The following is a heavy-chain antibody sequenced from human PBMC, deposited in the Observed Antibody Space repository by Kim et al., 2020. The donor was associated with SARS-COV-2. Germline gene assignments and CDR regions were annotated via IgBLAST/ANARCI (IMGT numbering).Heavy chain of an antibody. CDR2: ISSSSNSI. V-gene: IGHV3-48*04. CDR1: GFTFSSYS. CDR3: ARDPFGSGSYYFDS. Sequence: GGSLRLSCGASGFTFSSYSMNWARQAPGKGLEWVSYISSSSNSIYYADSVKGRFTVSRDNAQNSLYLQMNSLRAEDTAVYYCARDPFGSGSYYFDSWGQGTLVTVSS. J-gene: IGHJ4*02. D-gene: IGHD3-10*01.